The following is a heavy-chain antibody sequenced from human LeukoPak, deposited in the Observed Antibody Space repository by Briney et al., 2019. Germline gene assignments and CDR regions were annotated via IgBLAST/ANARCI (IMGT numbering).Heavy chain of an antibody. CDR1: GYSFTSYW. Sequence: GESLKISCKGSGYSFTSYWIGWVRQMPGKGLEWMGIIYPGDSDTRYSPSLQGQVTISADKSISTAYLQWSSLKASDTAMYYCARRGYCSGGSCSRFDPWGQGTLVTVSS. CDR2: IYPGDSDT. V-gene: IGHV5-51*01. CDR3: ARRGYCSGGSCSRFDP. J-gene: IGHJ5*02. D-gene: IGHD2-15*01.